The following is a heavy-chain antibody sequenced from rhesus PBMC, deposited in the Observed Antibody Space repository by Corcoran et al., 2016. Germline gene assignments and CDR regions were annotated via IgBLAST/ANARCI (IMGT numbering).Heavy chain of an antibody. V-gene: IGHV4-127*01. Sequence: QVQLQESGPGLVKPSETLSLTCAVSGYSISSGYGWSWIRQPPGKGLEWIGYIGGSSGSTNYNPSLKSRVTISKDTSKNQFSLKLSSVTAADTAVYYCAGTNYPLDYWGQGVLVTVSS. CDR2: IGGSSGST. CDR1: GYSISSGYG. D-gene: IGHD4-17*01. CDR3: AGTNYPLDY. J-gene: IGHJ4*01.